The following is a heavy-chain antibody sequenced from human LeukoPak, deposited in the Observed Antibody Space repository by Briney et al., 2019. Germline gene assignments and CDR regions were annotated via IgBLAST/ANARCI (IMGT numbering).Heavy chain of an antibody. CDR2: ISAYNGNT. J-gene: IGHJ4*02. CDR1: GYTFTSCG. D-gene: IGHD3-22*01. CDR3: ARDGYVSGYYYDSSGSRPFDY. V-gene: IGHV1-18*01. Sequence: ASVKVSCKASGYTFTSCGISWVRQAPGQGLEWMGWISAYNGNTNYAQKLQGRVTMTTDTSTSTAYMELRSLRSDDTAVYYCARDGYVSGYYYDSSGSRPFDYWGQGTLVTVSS.